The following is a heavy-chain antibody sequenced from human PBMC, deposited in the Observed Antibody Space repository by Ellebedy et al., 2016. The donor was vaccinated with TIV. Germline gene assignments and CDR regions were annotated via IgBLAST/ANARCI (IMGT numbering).Heavy chain of an antibody. D-gene: IGHD6-13*01. Sequence: ASVKVSCXASGYIFTDYYLHWVRQAPGQGLEWVGWISVNTGNTNYAQKFQGRVTMTTDKSTNTAYMELTSLRSDDTAIYYCARRGIASAGTLFSFDYWGHGTPVTVSS. CDR1: GYIFTDYY. CDR2: ISVNTGNT. V-gene: IGHV1-18*04. J-gene: IGHJ4*01. CDR3: ARRGIASAGTLFSFDY.